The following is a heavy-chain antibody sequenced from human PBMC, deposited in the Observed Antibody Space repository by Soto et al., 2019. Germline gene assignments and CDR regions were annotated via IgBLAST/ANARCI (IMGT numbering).Heavy chain of an antibody. CDR2: IIPIFGTA. J-gene: IGHJ5*02. Sequence: ASVKVSCKASGGTFSSYAISWVRQAPGQGLEWMGGIIPIFGTANYAQKFQGRVTITADKSTSTAYMELSSLRSEDTAVYYCAGQVVPAAYNWFDPWGQGXLVTVSS. CDR1: GGTFSSYA. D-gene: IGHD2-2*01. V-gene: IGHV1-69*06. CDR3: AGQVVPAAYNWFDP.